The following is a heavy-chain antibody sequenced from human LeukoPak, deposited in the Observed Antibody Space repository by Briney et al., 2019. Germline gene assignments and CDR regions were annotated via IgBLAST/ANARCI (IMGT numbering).Heavy chain of an antibody. CDR3: ARWQAGDYWYFDL. CDR1: GGSISSYY. V-gene: IGHV4-59*01. CDR2: IYYSGST. D-gene: IGHD2-21*01. Sequence: SETLSLTCTVSGGSISSYYWSWIRQPPGKRLEWIGYIYYSGSTNYNPSLKSRVTISVDTSKNQFSLKLSSVTAADTAVYYCARWQAGDYWYFDLWGRGTLVTVSS. J-gene: IGHJ2*01.